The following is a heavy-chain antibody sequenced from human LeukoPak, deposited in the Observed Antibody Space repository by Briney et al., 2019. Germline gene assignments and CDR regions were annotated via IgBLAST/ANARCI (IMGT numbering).Heavy chain of an antibody. Sequence: SGGSLRLSCAASGFTFSSYSMNWVRQAPGKGLEWVANIKQDGSEKYYVDSVKGRFTISRDNAKNSLYLQMNSLRAEDTAVYYCARDLGIAAAGSFDYWGQGTLVTVSS. CDR2: IKQDGSEK. D-gene: IGHD6-13*01. CDR3: ARDLGIAAAGSFDY. J-gene: IGHJ4*02. V-gene: IGHV3-7*03. CDR1: GFTFSSYS.